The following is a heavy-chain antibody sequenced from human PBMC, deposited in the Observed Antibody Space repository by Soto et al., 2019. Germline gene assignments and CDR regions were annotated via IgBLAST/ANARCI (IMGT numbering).Heavy chain of an antibody. J-gene: IGHJ4*02. V-gene: IGHV2-5*02. D-gene: IGHD3-22*01. CDR2: IYWDDDK. CDR3: AHSRRDYYYDSSGPGRVFDY. CDR1: GFSLSTSGVG. Sequence: SGPTLVNPTQTLTLTCTFSGFSLSTSGVGVGWIRQPPGKALEWLALIYWDDDKRYSPSLKSRLTITKDTSKNQVVLTMTNMDPVDTATYYCAHSRRDYYYDSSGPGRVFDYWGQGTLVTVSS.